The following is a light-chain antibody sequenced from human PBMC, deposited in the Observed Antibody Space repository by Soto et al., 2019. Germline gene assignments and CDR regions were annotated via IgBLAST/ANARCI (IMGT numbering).Light chain of an antibody. J-gene: IGLJ2*01. Sequence: QSVLTQPPSASGTPGQRVTISCSGSSPNIESNFVYWYQQFPGTAPQLLIYRNNQRPSGVPDRFSGSKSGTSASLAISALRSEDEADYYCTVWDDSLRGRLFGGGTKVTVL. CDR3: TVWDDSLRGRL. CDR2: RNN. V-gene: IGLV1-47*01. CDR1: SPNIESNF.